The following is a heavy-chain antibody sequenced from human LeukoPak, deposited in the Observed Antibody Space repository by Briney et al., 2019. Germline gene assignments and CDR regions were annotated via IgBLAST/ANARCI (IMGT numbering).Heavy chain of an antibody. V-gene: IGHV3-48*01. J-gene: IGHJ4*02. Sequence: GGSLRLSCAASGFTFSSYGMTWVRQAPGKGLEWVSYISSSSSTIYYADSVKGRFTISRDNAKNSLYLQLNSLRAEDTAVYYCAKANVEIFDYWGQATLVTVSS. CDR1: GFTFSSYG. D-gene: IGHD2-8*01. CDR2: ISSSSSTI. CDR3: AKANVEIFDY.